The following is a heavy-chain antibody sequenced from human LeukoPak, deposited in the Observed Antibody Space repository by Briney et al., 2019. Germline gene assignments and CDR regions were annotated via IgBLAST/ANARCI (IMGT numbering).Heavy chain of an antibody. Sequence: SETLSLTCAVSGGSISSNWWSWVRQPPGKGLEWIGEIDHSGSTNYNPSLKSRVTISVDKSESQFSLKLSSVTAADTAVYYCARRKWLVAPVDYWGQGTLVTVSS. CDR3: ARRKWLVAPVDY. J-gene: IGHJ4*02. CDR1: GGSISSNW. D-gene: IGHD6-19*01. V-gene: IGHV4-4*02. CDR2: IDHSGST.